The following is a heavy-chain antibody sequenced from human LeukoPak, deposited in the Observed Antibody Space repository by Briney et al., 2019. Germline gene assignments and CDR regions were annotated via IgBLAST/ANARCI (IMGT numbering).Heavy chain of an antibody. Sequence: ASVKVSCKASGYTFTGYYMHWVRQAPGQGLEWMGWINPNSGGTNYAQKFQGRVTMTRDTSISTAYMELNSLRAEDTALYYCGKDPSLRVTLPLWGQGTLVTVSS. V-gene: IGHV1-2*02. CDR1: GYTFTGYY. D-gene: IGHD2-21*02. J-gene: IGHJ4*02. CDR2: INPNSGGT. CDR3: GKDPSLRVTLPL.